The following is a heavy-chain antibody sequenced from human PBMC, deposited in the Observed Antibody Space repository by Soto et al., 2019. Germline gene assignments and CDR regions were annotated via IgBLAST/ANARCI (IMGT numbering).Heavy chain of an antibody. Sequence: EVQLVESGGGLVQPGESLRLSCAASGFNFSNYWMHWVRQAPGKGLVCVSRIDSDGSRITYADFVKGRFTISRDNAKNTEYLHMNRLTAEDTAVYYCVRTSLVVAVATPEDFWGQGTLVTVSS. CDR2: IDSDGSRI. J-gene: IGHJ4*02. D-gene: IGHD2-15*01. V-gene: IGHV3-74*01. CDR1: GFNFSNYW. CDR3: VRTSLVVAVATPEDF.